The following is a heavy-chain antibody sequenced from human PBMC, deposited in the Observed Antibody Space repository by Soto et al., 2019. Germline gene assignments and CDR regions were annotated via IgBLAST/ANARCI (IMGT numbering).Heavy chain of an antibody. Sequence: ASVKVSCKVSGRIVTELSIHWVRQAPGKGLEWMGGFHPEDGETIYAQKFQGRVTMTEDTSTDTAYMDLSSLRSEDTAVYYCAKVRGIVGCTYYFDYRRQGPSVPAS. CDR3: AKVRGIVGCTYYFDY. CDR2: FHPEDGET. V-gene: IGHV1-24*01. CDR1: GRIVTELS. J-gene: IGHJ4*02. D-gene: IGHD1-26*01.